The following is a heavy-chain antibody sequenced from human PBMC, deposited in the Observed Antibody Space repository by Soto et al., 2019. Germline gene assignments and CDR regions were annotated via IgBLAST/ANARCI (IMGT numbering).Heavy chain of an antibody. Sequence: AISWVRQAPVKGLGWVKCVSGRGGRTYYADPVKGRLSIWRDFPKTRLYLQMNSLRAGDTCVYYCSKGPQCNGGGCYSGVEVLDYWGQGTLVTVSS. V-gene: IGHV3-23*01. CDR3: SKGPQCNGGGCYSGVEVLDY. CDR2: VSGRGGRT. D-gene: IGHD2-15*01. J-gene: IGHJ4*02. CDR1: A.